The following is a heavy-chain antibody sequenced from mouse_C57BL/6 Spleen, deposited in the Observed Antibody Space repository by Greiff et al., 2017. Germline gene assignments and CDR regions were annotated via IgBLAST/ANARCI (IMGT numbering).Heavy chain of an antibody. Sequence: VQLQQSGAELVRPGASVTLSCTASGYTFTDYEMHWVKQTPVHGLEWIGAIDPETGGTAYNQKFKGKAILTAYKSSGTAYMELRSLTYKDSAVFYCETVVANYFGYWGQGTTLTVAS. CDR1: GYTFTDYE. D-gene: IGHD1-1*01. CDR2: IDPETGGT. CDR3: ETVVANYFGY. V-gene: IGHV1-15*01. J-gene: IGHJ2*01.